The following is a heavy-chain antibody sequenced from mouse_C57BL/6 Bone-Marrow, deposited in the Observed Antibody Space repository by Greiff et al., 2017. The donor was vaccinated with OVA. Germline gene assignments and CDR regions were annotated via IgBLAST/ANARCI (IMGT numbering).Heavy chain of an antibody. V-gene: IGHV1-9*01. J-gene: IGHJ2*01. D-gene: IGHD1-1*01. CDR3: ARDYYGDSFDY. Sequence: QVQLQQSGAELMKPGASVKLSCKASGYTFTGYWIEWVKQRPGHGLEWIGELLPGSGRTNYNEKFKGKATFTADTSSNTAYMQLSSLTTEDSAIYDCARDYYGDSFDYWGQGTTLTVSS. CDR2: LLPGSGRT. CDR1: GYTFTGYW.